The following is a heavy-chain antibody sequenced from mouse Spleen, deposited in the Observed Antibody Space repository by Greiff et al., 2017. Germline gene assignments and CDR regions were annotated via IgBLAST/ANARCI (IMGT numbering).Heavy chain of an antibody. V-gene: IGHV3-8*02. CDR2: ISSSGST. Sequence: DVHLVESGPSLVKPSQTLSLTCSVTGDSITSGYWNWIRKFPGNKLEYMGYISSSGSTYYNPSLKSRISITRDTSKNQYYLQLNSVTTEDTATYYCARNYGSSPYWYFDVWGAGTTVTVSS. CDR1: GDSITSGY. J-gene: IGHJ1*01. CDR3: ARNYGSSPYWYFDV. D-gene: IGHD1-1*01.